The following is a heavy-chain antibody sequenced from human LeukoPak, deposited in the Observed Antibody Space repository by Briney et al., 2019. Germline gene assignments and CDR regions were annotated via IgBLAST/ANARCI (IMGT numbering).Heavy chain of an antibody. CDR1: GGTFSSYA. CDR2: IIPILGTA. Sequence: ASVKVSCKASGGTFSSYAISWVRQAPGQGLEWMGRIIPILGTANYAQKFQGRVTITADKSTSTAYMELSSLRSEDTAVYYCARDRQLGGGLYFDYWGQGTLVTVSS. V-gene: IGHV1-69*04. CDR3: ARDRQLGGGLYFDY. J-gene: IGHJ4*02. D-gene: IGHD6-6*01.